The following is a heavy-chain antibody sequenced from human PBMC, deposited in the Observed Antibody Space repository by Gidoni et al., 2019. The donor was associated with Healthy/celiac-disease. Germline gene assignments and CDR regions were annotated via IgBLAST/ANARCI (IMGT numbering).Heavy chain of an antibody. V-gene: IGHV3-15*01. CDR1: GFNFTNAW. CDR3: TTPYYYDTSGYYPDY. Sequence: EVQLVESGGGLVKPGGSLRLPCAASGFNFTNAWMNWVRQAPGKGLVWVGRIKSKTDGGTTDYAAPVKGRFTISRDDSKNTLYLQMSSLKPKDTAVYYCTTPYYYDTSGYYPDYWGQGTLVTVSS. D-gene: IGHD3-22*01. J-gene: IGHJ4*02. CDR2: IKSKTDGGTT.